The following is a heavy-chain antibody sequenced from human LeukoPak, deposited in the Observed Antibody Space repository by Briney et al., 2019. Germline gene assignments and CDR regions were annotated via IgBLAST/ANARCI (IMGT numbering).Heavy chain of an antibody. J-gene: IGHJ4*02. CDR2: IIPIFGTA. CDR3: ARGGTWIQPFDY. D-gene: IGHD5-18*01. CDR1: GYTFTNYY. V-gene: IGHV1-69*06. Sequence: ASVKVSCKASGYTFTNYYIHWVRQAPGQGLEWMGGIIPIFGTANYAQKFQGRVTITADKSTSTAYMELSSLRSEDTAVYYCARGGTWIQPFDYWGQGTLVTVSS.